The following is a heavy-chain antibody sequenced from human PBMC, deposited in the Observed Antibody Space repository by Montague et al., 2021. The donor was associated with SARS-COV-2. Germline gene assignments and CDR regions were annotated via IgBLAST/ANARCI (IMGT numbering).Heavy chain of an antibody. V-gene: IGHV3-30*04. CDR1: GFTFSSYA. J-gene: IGHJ6*03. CDR2: ISYDGSNK. CDR3: ARDGQYYDFWSGYLAVDTGLDYYYMDV. Sequence: SLRLSCAASGFTFSSYAMHWVRQAPGKGLEWVAVISYDGSNKYYADSVKGRFTISRGNSRNTLYLQMNSLRAEDTAVYYCARDGQYYDFWSGYLAVDTGLDYYYMDVWGKGTTVTVSS. D-gene: IGHD3-3*01.